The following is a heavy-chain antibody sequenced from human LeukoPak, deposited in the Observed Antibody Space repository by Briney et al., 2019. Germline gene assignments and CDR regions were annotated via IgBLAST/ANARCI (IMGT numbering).Heavy chain of an antibody. Sequence: GESLKISCQGFGYTFTTSWIGWVRQLPGKGLEWMAIIYAGNSDTKYSPSFQGQVSISTDRSISPAYLQWSSLQASDTAIYYCAILNHPDGRVYWGQGTPVTVSS. CDR2: IYAGNSDT. CDR3: AILNHPDGRVY. D-gene: IGHD5-24*01. J-gene: IGHJ4*02. CDR1: GYTFTTSW. V-gene: IGHV5-51*01.